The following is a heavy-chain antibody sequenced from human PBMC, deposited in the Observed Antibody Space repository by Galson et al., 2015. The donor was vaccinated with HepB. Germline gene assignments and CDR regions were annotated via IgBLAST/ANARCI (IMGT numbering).Heavy chain of an antibody. CDR2: VSIADNSI. V-gene: IGHV3-23*01. Sequence: SLRLSCAAPGFTLINSGMSWVRQAPGKGLEWVSSVSIADNSIDYADSVKGRFSISTDNSRNTLYLQMSSLRAEDTAVYYCAKNLGYCSGGSCYYFDYGGHGTLVTVSS. CDR3: AKNLGYCSGGSCYYFDY. CDR1: GFTLINSG. J-gene: IGHJ4*01. D-gene: IGHD2-15*01.